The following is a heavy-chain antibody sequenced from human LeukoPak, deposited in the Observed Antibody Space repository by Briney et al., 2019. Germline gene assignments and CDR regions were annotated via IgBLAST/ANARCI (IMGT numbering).Heavy chain of an antibody. J-gene: IGHJ4*02. CDR3: ARHRGSGSYRHTYYFDY. CDR2: IYYSGST. Sequence: PSETLSLTCTVSGGSISSSSYYWGWIRQPPGKGLEWIGSIYYSGSTYYNPSLKSRVTISVDTSKNQFSLKLSSVTAADTAVYYCARHRGSGSYRHTYYFDYWGQGTLVTVSS. D-gene: IGHD3-10*01. V-gene: IGHV4-39*01. CDR1: GGSISSSSYY.